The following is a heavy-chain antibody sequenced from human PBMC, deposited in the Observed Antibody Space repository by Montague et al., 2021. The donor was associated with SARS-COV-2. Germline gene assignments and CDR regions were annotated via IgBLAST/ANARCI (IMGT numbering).Heavy chain of an antibody. V-gene: IGHV4-61*01. D-gene: IGHD6-19*01. Sequence: SETLSLTCIVSGVSVTNGNYYWSWIRQTPGKGLEWIGYFYYTGSTDSNPSLKSRVTVSGDTSKNQFSLKLTSVTAADTAVYFCVRDVRTGWGTFDSWGQGVLVTVSS. CDR3: VRDVRTGWGTFDS. CDR2: FYYTGST. CDR1: GVSVTNGNYY. J-gene: IGHJ4*02.